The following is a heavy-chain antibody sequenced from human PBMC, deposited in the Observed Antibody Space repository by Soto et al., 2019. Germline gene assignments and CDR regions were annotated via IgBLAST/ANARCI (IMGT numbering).Heavy chain of an antibody. CDR1: GYTLTELS. V-gene: IGHV1-24*01. CDR3: ATAAPFEVEYYYDSSGYYSD. D-gene: IGHD3-22*01. Sequence: ASVKVSCKVSGYTLTELSMHWVRQAPGKGLEWMGGFDPEDGETIYAQKFQGRVTMTEDTSTDTAYMELSSLRSEDTAVYYCATAAPFEVEYYYDSSGYYSDWGQGTLVTVSS. J-gene: IGHJ4*02. CDR2: FDPEDGET.